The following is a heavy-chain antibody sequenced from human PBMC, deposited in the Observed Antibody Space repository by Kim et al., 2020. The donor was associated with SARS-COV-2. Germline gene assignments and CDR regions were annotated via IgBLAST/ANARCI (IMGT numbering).Heavy chain of an antibody. V-gene: IGHV3-30-3*01. CDR1: GFTFSSYA. D-gene: IGHD6-19*01. CDR2: ISYDGSNK. J-gene: IGHJ5*02. CDR3: AREGGLVAVAGTFLDP. Sequence: GGSLRLSCAASGFTFSSYAMHWVRQAPGKGLEWVAVISYDGSNKYYADSVKGRFTISRDNSKNTLYLQMNSLRAEDTAVYYCAREGGLVAVAGTFLDPWG.